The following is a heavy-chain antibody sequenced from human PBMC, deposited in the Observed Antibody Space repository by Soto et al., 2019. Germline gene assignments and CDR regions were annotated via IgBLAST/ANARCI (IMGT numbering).Heavy chain of an antibody. V-gene: IGHV1-69*12. J-gene: IGHJ2*01. Sequence: QVQLVQSGAEVKKAGSSVKVSCKASGGTFSNYPISWVRQAPGQGLEWMGGIIPIFGTVNYAQKFQGRVTIPADESTSTAYMELSSLRSEDTAVYYCARGNHRWLQLWYFDLWGRGTLVTVSS. CDR3: ARGNHRWLQLWYFDL. CDR1: GGTFSNYP. D-gene: IGHD5-12*01. CDR2: IIPIFGTV.